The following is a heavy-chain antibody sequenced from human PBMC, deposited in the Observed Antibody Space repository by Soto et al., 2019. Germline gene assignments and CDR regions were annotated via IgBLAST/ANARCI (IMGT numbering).Heavy chain of an antibody. CDR2: IYYSGST. Sequence: SETLSLTCTVSGGSISSYYWSWIRQPPGKGLEWIGYIYYSGSTNYNPSLKSRVTISVDTSKNQFSLKLSSVTAADTAVYYCARQSYDILTGYYKGYYYYMDVWGKGTTVTVSS. J-gene: IGHJ6*03. CDR3: ARQSYDILTGYYKGYYYYMDV. CDR1: GGSISSYY. D-gene: IGHD3-9*01. V-gene: IGHV4-59*08.